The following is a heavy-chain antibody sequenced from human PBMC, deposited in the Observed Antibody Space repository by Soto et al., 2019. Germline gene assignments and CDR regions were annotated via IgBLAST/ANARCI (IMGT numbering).Heavy chain of an antibody. V-gene: IGHV4-4*07. J-gene: IGHJ6*02. CDR1: GGSISSYY. CDR3: ARGEDAFFYYGLDG. CDR2: IYTSGST. Sequence: PSATLSLTCTVSGGSISSYYWSWIRQPAGKGLEWIGRIYTSGSTNYNPSLKSRVTMSVDTSKNQFSLKLSSVTAADTAVYYCARGEDAFFYYGLDGWGQGIKVTVAS.